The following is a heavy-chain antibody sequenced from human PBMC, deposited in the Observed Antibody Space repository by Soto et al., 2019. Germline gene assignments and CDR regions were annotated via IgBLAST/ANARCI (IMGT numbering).Heavy chain of an antibody. Sequence: ASVKVSCKAFGYTFTGYYMHWVRQAPGQGLEWMGWINPNSGGTNYAQKYQGWVTMTRDTSISTAYMELSRLRSDDTAVYYCARWRYFDWLSTPDYYYYGMDVWGQGTTVTVSS. J-gene: IGHJ6*02. CDR2: INPNSGGT. D-gene: IGHD3-9*01. CDR1: GYTFTGYY. CDR3: ARWRYFDWLSTPDYYYYGMDV. V-gene: IGHV1-2*04.